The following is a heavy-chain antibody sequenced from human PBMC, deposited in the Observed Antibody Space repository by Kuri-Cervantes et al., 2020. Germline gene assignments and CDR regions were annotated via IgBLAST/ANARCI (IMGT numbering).Heavy chain of an antibody. Sequence: GESLKISCAASGFTFSSYSMNWVRQAPGKGLEWVSYISSSSTIYYADSVKGRFTISRGNAKNSLYLQMNSLRDEDTAVYYCARDPGSRWLPFDYWGQGTLVTVSS. J-gene: IGHJ4*02. D-gene: IGHD6-19*01. CDR3: ARDPGSRWLPFDY. CDR2: ISSSSTI. CDR1: GFTFSSYS. V-gene: IGHV3-48*02.